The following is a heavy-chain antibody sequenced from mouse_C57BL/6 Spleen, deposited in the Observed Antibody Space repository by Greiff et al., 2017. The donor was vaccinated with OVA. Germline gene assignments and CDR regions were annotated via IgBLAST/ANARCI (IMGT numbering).Heavy chain of an antibody. J-gene: IGHJ1*03. Sequence: VQLQQPGAELVMPGASVKLSCKASGYTFTSYWMHWVKQRPGQGLEWIGEIDPSDSYTNYNQKFKGKSTLTVDKSSSTAYMQLSSLTSEDSAVYYCARADYYGSRTRYVDVWGTGTTVTVSS. CDR1: GYTFTSYW. D-gene: IGHD1-1*01. CDR2: IDPSDSYT. V-gene: IGHV1-69*01. CDR3: ARADYYGSRTRYVDV.